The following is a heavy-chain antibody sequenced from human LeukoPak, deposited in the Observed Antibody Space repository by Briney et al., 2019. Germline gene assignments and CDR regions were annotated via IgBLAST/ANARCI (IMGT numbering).Heavy chain of an antibody. CDR2: ISYDGSNK. Sequence: PGRSLRLSCAASGFTFSSYGMHWVRQAPGKGLEWVAVISYDGSNKYYADSVKGRFTISRDNSKNTLYLQMSSLRADDTAVYYCAKDHDYGDYAADCWGQGTLVTVSS. J-gene: IGHJ4*02. CDR3: AKDHDYGDYAADC. D-gene: IGHD4-17*01. V-gene: IGHV3-30*18. CDR1: GFTFSSYG.